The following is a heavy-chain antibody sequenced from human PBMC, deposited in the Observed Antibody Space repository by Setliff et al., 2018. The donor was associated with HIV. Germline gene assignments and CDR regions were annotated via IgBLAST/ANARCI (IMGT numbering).Heavy chain of an antibody. CDR3: ARASWEWEPSAEYFQH. D-gene: IGHD1-26*01. Sequence: SVKVSCKVSGGTFRKYSMNWIRQAPGQGLEWMGGIVPIFGTTKYAQKFQGRVTITADESTSTVYMALSSLTSEDTAVYYCARASWEWEPSAEYFQHWGQGTLVTVSS. J-gene: IGHJ1*01. CDR2: IVPIFGTT. V-gene: IGHV1-69*13. CDR1: GGTFRKYS.